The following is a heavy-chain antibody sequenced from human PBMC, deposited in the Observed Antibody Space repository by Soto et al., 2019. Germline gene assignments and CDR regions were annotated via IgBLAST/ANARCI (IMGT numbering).Heavy chain of an antibody. CDR2: INPNRGGT. CDR3: ARDLAKGGGSAGFDY. CDR1: GYTFTGYY. D-gene: IGHD2-15*01. Sequence: QVQLVQSGAEVKKPGASVKVSCKASGYTFTGYYIHWVRQAPGQGLEGMGWINPNRGGTKYPQKFQGRVTMTRDTSIRTVYMSLTGLKSDDTAVYFCARDLAKGGGSAGFDYWGQGTLVAVSS. V-gene: IGHV1-2*02. J-gene: IGHJ4*02.